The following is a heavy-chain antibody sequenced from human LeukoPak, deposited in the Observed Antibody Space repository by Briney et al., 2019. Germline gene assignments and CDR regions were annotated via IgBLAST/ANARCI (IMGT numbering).Heavy chain of an antibody. CDR1: GFTFSSYA. J-gene: IGHJ6*04. V-gene: IGHV3-30*04. CDR2: ISYDGGNK. D-gene: IGHD2-2*01. Sequence: GRSLRLSCAASGFTFSSYAMHWVRQAPGKGLEWVAVISYDGGNKYYADSVKGRFTISRDNSKNTLYLQMNSLRAEDTAVYYCARGPDIVVVPAAMSDYYYYYGMDVWGKGTTVTVSS. CDR3: ARGPDIVVVPAAMSDYYYYYGMDV.